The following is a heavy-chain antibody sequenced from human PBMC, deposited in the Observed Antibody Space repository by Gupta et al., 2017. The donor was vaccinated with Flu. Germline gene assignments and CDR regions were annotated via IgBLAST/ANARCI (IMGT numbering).Heavy chain of an antibody. V-gene: IGHV3-23*01. Sequence: NNYAMTWVRQAPGKGLEWVSTISSSGTNSYSADSVKGRFTISRDNSMNTLYLRVSSLRADDTAVYYCARNYCGGDCSRFDSWGQGTLVTVSS. CDR2: ISSSGTNS. D-gene: IGHD2-21*02. J-gene: IGHJ4*02. CDR3: ARNYCGGDCSRFDS. CDR1: NNYA.